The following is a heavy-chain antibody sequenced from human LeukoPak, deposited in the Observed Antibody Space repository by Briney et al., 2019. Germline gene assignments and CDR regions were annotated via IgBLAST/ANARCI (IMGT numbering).Heavy chain of an antibody. CDR1: GGTFSSYA. CDR2: IIPIFGTA. J-gene: IGHJ6*03. D-gene: IGHD2-15*01. CDR3: ASAMEGYPHYMDV. Sequence: SVKVSCKASGGTFSSYAISWVRQAPGQGLEWMGRIIPIFGTANHAQKFQGRVTITTDESTSTAYMELSSLRSEDTAVYYCASAMEGYPHYMDVWGKGTTVTVSS. V-gene: IGHV1-69*05.